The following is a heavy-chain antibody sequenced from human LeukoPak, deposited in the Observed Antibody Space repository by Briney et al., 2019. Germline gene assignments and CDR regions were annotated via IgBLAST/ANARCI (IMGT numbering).Heavy chain of an antibody. J-gene: IGHJ5*02. CDR2: IYYSGST. CDR3: ARYSSGWHNWFDP. D-gene: IGHD6-19*01. CDR1: GGSFSGYY. Sequence: SETLSLTCAVYGGSFSGYYWSWIRQPPGKGLEWIGSIYYSGSTYYNPSLKSRVTISVNTSKNQFSLKLSSVTAADTAVYYCARYSSGWHNWFDPWGQGTLVTVSS. V-gene: IGHV4-34*01.